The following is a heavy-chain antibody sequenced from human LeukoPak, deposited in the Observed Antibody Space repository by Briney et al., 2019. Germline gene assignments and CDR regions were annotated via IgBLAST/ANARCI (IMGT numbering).Heavy chain of an antibody. Sequence: GASVKVSCKASGGTFSSYAISWVRQAPGQGLEWMGGIIPIFGTANYAQKFQGRVTITADESTSTAYMELSSLRSEDTAVYYCARVDILGRRDYYYYYMDVWGKGTTVTVSS. CDR3: ARVDILGRRDYYYYYMDV. CDR2: IIPIFGTA. J-gene: IGHJ6*03. CDR1: GGTFSSYA. V-gene: IGHV1-69*13. D-gene: IGHD7-27*01.